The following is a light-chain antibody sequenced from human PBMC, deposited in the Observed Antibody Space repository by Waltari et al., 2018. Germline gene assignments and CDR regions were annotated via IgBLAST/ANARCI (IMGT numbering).Light chain of an antibody. Sequence: QSVLTQPPSVSAAPGQRVTISCSGGSPNIGNNYVSWYRQFPGTAPKLLIYESTGRPAGMHGRFSGSKSGTSATVDITGLQAGDEADYYCGTWDSSLSGAVFGGGTHLTVL. J-gene: IGLJ7*01. CDR3: GTWDSSLSGAV. CDR2: EST. CDR1: SPNIGNNY. V-gene: IGLV1-51*02.